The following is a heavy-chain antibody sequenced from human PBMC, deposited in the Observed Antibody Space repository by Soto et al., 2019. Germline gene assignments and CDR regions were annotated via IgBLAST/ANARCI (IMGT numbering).Heavy chain of an antibody. D-gene: IGHD6-19*01. Sequence: EVPLVESGGGVVRPGGSLRLSCAASGFTFDDYGMSWVRQAPGKGLEWVSGINWNGGSTGYADSVKGRFTISRDNAKNSLYLQMNSLRAEDTAVYYCARLYSSGWYGPGRYWGQGTLVTVSS. CDR3: ARLYSSGWYGPGRY. V-gene: IGHV3-20*04. CDR2: INWNGGST. J-gene: IGHJ4*02. CDR1: GFTFDDYG.